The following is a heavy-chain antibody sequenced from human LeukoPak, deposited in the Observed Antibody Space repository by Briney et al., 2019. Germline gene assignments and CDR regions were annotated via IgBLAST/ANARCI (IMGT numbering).Heavy chain of an antibody. V-gene: IGHV3-23*01. CDR1: GFTFSSYA. Sequence: GGPLRLSCAASGFTFSSYAMTWVRQAPGKGLEWVSAISGSGDNTFYADSVKGRFTISRDNSQNTLYLQMNSLRAEDTAVYYCARERRPGIAAAGTGGDAFDIWGQGTMVTVSS. J-gene: IGHJ3*02. CDR3: ARERRPGIAAAGTGGDAFDI. CDR2: ISGSGDNT. D-gene: IGHD6-13*01.